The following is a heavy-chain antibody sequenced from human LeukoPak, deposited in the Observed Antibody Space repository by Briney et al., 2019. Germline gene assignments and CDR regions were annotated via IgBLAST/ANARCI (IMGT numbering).Heavy chain of an antibody. Sequence: SETLSLTCTVSGGSISSGGYYWSWIRQHPGKGLEWIGYIYYSGSTYYNPSLKSRVTISVDTSKNQFSLKLSSVTAADTAVYYCARDKGSCGGIRGFDYWGQGTLVTVSS. V-gene: IGHV4-31*03. J-gene: IGHJ4*02. D-gene: IGHD2-21*01. CDR1: GGSISSGGYY. CDR3: ARDKGSCGGIRGFDY. CDR2: IYYSGST.